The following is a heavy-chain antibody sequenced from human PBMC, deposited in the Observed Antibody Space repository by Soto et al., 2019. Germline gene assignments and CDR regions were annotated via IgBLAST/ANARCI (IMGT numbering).Heavy chain of an antibody. J-gene: IGHJ4*02. Sequence: SETMSLTCTVSRGSVRRGGYYWSWIRQQPGTGLEWIGYIYYSGTTYLTPSLKSRASISLDTSKNEFSLKLTSVTAADTAVYYCARRALPQCINGVCYKDGFWDYWGQGALVTVSS. CDR1: RGSVRRGGYY. V-gene: IGHV4-31*03. CDR3: ARRALPQCINGVCYKDGFWDY. CDR2: IYYSGTT. D-gene: IGHD2-8*01.